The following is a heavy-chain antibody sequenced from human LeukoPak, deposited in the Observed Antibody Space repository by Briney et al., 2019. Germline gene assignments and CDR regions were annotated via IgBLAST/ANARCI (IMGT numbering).Heavy chain of an antibody. Sequence: SETLSRTCTVSGGSISSSSYYWGWIRQPPGKGLEWIGSIYYSGSTYYNPSLKSRVTISVDTSKNQFSLKLSSVTAADTAVYYCARRKDYYGTQFDYWGQGTLVTVSS. CDR2: IYYSGST. V-gene: IGHV4-39*01. J-gene: IGHJ4*02. D-gene: IGHD3-10*01. CDR1: GGSISSSSYY. CDR3: ARRKDYYGTQFDY.